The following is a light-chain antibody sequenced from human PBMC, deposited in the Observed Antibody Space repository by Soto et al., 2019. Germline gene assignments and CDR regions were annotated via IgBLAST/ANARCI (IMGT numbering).Light chain of an antibody. V-gene: IGLV1-40*01. CDR3: QSYDNTLGGHVV. J-gene: IGLJ2*01. CDR2: GRN. CDR1: GSNIGASFD. Sequence: QSVLTQPPSVSGAPGQRLIISCTGSGSNIGASFDVQWYQQLPGRAPKLLIFGRNNRPSGVPDRFSASKSGTSASLAITGLRPEDEAVYFCQSYDNTLGGHVVFGGGTKLTVL.